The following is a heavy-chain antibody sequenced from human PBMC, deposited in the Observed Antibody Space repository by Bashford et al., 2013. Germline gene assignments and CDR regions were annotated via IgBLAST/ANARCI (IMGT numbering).Heavy chain of an antibody. J-gene: IGHJ1*01. CDR3: ARDSAVEGPTTGLDH. Sequence: VRQAPGKGLEWVSRISRSGGDSHYADSVQGRFTISRDKSKNTLFLEMTSLRADDTAVYYCARDSAVEGPTTGLDHWGQGTLVTVSS. CDR2: ISRSGGDS. D-gene: IGHD4-17*01. V-gene: IGHV3-23*01.